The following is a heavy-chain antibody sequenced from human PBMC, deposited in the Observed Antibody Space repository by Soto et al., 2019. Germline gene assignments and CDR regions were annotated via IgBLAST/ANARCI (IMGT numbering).Heavy chain of an antibody. CDR3: ARDRKAMIVVAPDASDL. V-gene: IGHV1-18*01. J-gene: IGHJ3*01. CDR1: GYTFTSYG. Sequence: AASVKVSCKASGYTFTSYGISWVRQAPGQGLEWMGWISAYNGNTNYAQKLQGRVTMTTDTSTSTAYMELRSLRSDDTAVYYCARDRKAMIVVAPDASDLWGQGTMVTVSS. CDR2: ISAYNGNT. D-gene: IGHD3-22*01.